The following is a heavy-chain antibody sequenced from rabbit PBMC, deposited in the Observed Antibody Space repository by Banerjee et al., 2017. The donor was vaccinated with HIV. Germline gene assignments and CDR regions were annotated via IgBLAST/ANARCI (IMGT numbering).Heavy chain of an antibody. CDR2: IYADSSGTT. CDR3: ARDDYSYGYPGYSYVTSFNL. J-gene: IGHJ4*01. D-gene: IGHD6-1*01. V-gene: IGHV1S40*01. CDR1: GFSFSSSYY. Sequence: QSLEESGGDLVKPGASLTLTCTASGFSFSSSYYMCWVRQAPGKGLEWIACIYADSSGTTYYSSWAKGRFTISKTSSTTVTLQMTSLTAADTATYFCARDDYSYGYPGYSYVTSFNLWGQGTLVTVS.